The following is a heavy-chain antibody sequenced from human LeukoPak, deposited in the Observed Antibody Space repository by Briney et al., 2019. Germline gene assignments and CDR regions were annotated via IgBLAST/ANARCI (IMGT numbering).Heavy chain of an antibody. V-gene: IGHV1-2*02. CDR2: INPNSGGT. CDR1: GYTFTGYY. D-gene: IGHD3-22*01. J-gene: IGHJ6*03. CDR3: ARGVSSGYYHYYYYYMDV. Sequence: ASVKVSCKASGYTFTGYYMHWVRQAPGQGLEWMGWINPNSGGTNYAQKFQGRVTMTRDTSISTAYMELSRLRSDDTAVYYCARGVSSGYYHYYYYYMDVWGQGTLVTVSS.